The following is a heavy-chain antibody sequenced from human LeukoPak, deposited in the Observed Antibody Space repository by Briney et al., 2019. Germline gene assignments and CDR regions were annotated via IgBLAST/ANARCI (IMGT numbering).Heavy chain of an antibody. J-gene: IGHJ6*02. CDR2: ISVYNGNT. CDR3: AREKHGYSYGYDYYDYGMDV. V-gene: IGHV1-18*01. Sequence: ASVTVSCKASGYTFTSYAISWVRQAPGQGLEWVGWISVYNGNTNYAQKRQGRVTMTTNTSTSTAYMELRSLRSDDTAVYYCAREKHGYSYGYDYYDYGMDVWGQGTTVTVSS. D-gene: IGHD5-18*01. CDR1: GYTFTSYA.